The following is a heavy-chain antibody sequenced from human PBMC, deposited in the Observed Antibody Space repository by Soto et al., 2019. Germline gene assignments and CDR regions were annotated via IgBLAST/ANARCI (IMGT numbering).Heavy chain of an antibody. D-gene: IGHD3-16*01. CDR2: IKSKTAGGTT. CDR3: ATRSTFSYVGPEKYLQH. Sequence: EVQLVESGGGLVKPGGSLRLSCAASGFTFSNAWLSWVRQAPGKGLDWVGRIKSKTAGGTTDYAAPVKGRFTISRDDSKNTLYLQMNSLKTEDTAVYYCATRSTFSYVGPEKYLQHWGQGTLVPVSS. CDR1: GFTFSNAW. J-gene: IGHJ1*01. V-gene: IGHV3-15*01.